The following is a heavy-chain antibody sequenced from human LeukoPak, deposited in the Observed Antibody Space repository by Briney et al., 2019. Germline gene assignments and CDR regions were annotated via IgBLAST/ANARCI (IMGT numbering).Heavy chain of an antibody. CDR1: GFTFSSYW. J-gene: IGHJ3*02. CDR3: ARAAAGKYDAFDI. V-gene: IGHV3-7*01. D-gene: IGHD6-13*01. Sequence: NPGGSLRLSCAASGFTFSSYWMSSVRQAPGKGLEWVANIKQDGSEKYYVDSVKGRFTISRDNAKNSLYLQMNSLRAEDTAVYYCARAAAGKYDAFDIWGQGTMVTVSS. CDR2: IKQDGSEK.